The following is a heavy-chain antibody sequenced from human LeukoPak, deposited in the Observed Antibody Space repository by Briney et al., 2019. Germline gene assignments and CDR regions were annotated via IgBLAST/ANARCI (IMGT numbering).Heavy chain of an antibody. V-gene: IGHV1-69*13. J-gene: IGHJ4*02. CDR1: GGTFSSYA. Sequence: GASVKVSCTASGGTFSSYAISCVRQAPGQGREWMAGIIHLFGTANYAQTFRGRVTITADESTSTAYMELSSLRSEDTDVYYCASFSTRYYYDSSGYYYWDYWGQGTLVTVSS. CDR2: IIHLFGTA. D-gene: IGHD3-22*01. CDR3: ASFSTRYYYDSSGYYYWDY.